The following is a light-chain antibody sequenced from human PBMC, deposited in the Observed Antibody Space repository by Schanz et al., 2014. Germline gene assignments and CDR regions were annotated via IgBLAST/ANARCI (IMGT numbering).Light chain of an antibody. J-gene: IGKJ2*01. CDR3: QHYGSSPPFA. Sequence: IVMTQSPATLSVSPGERASLSCRASQSVNSNLAWYQQKPGQAPRLLIFGASTRATGIPDRFSATGSGTDFTLTISRLEPEDFAVYYCQHYGSSPPFAFGQGTKLEIK. CDR2: GAS. CDR1: QSVNSN. V-gene: IGKV3-20*01.